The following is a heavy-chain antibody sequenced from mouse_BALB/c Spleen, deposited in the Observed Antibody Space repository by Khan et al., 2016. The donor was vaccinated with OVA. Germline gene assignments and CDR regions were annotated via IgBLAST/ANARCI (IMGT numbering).Heavy chain of an antibody. Sequence: VELVESEAELVKPGASVKLSCKTSGYTFTNYWIQWIKQRPGQGLEGIGEIFPGTGTTYYNENFKGKATLTIDTSSTTAYMQLSSLTSEDSAVYFCARGYFGNYEFAYWGQGTLVTVSA. CDR2: IFPGTGTT. J-gene: IGHJ3*01. V-gene: IGHV1S132*01. CDR1: GYTFTNYW. D-gene: IGHD2-1*01. CDR3: ARGYFGNYEFAY.